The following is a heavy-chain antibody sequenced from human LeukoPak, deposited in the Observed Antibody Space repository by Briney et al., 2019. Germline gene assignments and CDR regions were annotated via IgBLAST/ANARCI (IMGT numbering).Heavy chain of an antibody. Sequence: GASVKVSCKASGYTFTGYYIHWVRQAPGHGLEWMGWINPYSAVTNYAQKFQGRVTMTRETSISTAYMELSRLTSDDTAVYYCSRGLNSVHTSGDDYWGQGTLVTVSS. CDR1: GYTFTGYY. CDR3: SRGLNSVHTSGDDY. D-gene: IGHD5/OR15-5a*01. J-gene: IGHJ4*02. V-gene: IGHV1-2*02. CDR2: INPYSAVT.